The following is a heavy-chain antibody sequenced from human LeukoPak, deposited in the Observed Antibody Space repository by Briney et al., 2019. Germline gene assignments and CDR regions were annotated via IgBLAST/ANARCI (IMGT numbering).Heavy chain of an antibody. J-gene: IGHJ4*02. V-gene: IGHV3-21*01. Sequence: GGSLRLSCAASGFTFSSYSMNWVRQAPGKGLEWVSSISSSSSYIYYADSVKGRFTISRDNAENSLYLQMNSLRAEDTAVYYCASATYSSGWELHFDYWGQGTLVTVSS. CDR3: ASATYSSGWELHFDY. D-gene: IGHD6-19*01. CDR1: GFTFSSYS. CDR2: ISSSSSYI.